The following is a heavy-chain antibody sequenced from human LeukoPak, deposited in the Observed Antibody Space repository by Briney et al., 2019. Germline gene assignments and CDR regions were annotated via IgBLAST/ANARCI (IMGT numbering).Heavy chain of an antibody. D-gene: IGHD3-3*01. CDR1: GYTFTGYY. CDR2: INPNSGGT. V-gene: IGHV1-2*02. J-gene: IGHJ3*02. Sequence: ASVKVSCKASGYTFTGYYMHWVRQSPGQGLEWIGWINPNSGGTNYAQKFQGRVTMTRDTSISTAYMELSRLRSDDTAVYYCARVTIFEPVGRETDAFDIWGQGTMVTVSS. CDR3: ARVTIFEPVGRETDAFDI.